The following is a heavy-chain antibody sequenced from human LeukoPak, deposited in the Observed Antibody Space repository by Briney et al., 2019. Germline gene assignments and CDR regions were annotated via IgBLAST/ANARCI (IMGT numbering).Heavy chain of an antibody. CDR2: IRYDGSNK. V-gene: IGHV3-30*02. D-gene: IGHD6-19*01. CDR3: AKGPPLTISGWYWQADY. Sequence: AGGSLRLSCAASGFTFSTYGIHWVRQAPGQGLEWVAFIRYDGSNKYYADSVKGRFTISRDNSKNTLYLQMNSLRAEDTAVYYCAKGPPLTISGWYWQADYWGQGTLVTVSS. J-gene: IGHJ4*02. CDR1: GFTFSTYG.